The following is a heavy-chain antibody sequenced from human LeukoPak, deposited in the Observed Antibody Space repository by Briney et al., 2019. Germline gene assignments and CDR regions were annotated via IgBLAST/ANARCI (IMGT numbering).Heavy chain of an antibody. D-gene: IGHD5-18*01. CDR2: ISSSGSTI. CDR3: AKSRYSYGSRYFDY. CDR1: GFTFSSYE. Sequence: PGGSLRLSCAASGFTFSSYEMNWVRQAPGKGLEWVSYISSSGSTIYYADSVKGRFTISRDNAKNSLYLQMNSLRAEDMALYYCAKSRYSYGSRYFDYWGQGTLVTVSS. J-gene: IGHJ4*02. V-gene: IGHV3-48*03.